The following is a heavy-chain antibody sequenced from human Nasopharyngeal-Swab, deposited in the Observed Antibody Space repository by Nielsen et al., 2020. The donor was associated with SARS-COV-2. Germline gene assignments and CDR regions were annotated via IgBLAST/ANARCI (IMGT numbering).Heavy chain of an antibody. V-gene: IGHV3-7*05. D-gene: IGHD6-19*01. Sequence: GGSLRLSCAASGFTFSSCWLSWVRQAPGEGLEWVATIKKDGSDKYYVDSVKGRFTISRDNAKNSLYLQMNSLRAEDTAVYYCGKLAGAAVAGTPFDYWGQGTLVTVSS. CDR1: GFTFSSCW. J-gene: IGHJ4*02. CDR2: IKKDGSDK. CDR3: GKLAGAAVAGTPFDY.